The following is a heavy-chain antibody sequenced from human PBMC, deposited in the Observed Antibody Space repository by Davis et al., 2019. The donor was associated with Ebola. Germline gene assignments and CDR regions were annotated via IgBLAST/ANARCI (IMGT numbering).Heavy chain of an antibody. V-gene: IGHV5-51*01. CDR3: ARYGVGATEGTHFDY. CDR2: IYPGDSDT. CDR1: GYSFTTSW. D-gene: IGHD1-26*01. Sequence: GESLKISCKGSGYSFTTSWIGWVRQMPGKGLEWMGIIYPGDSDTRYSPSFQGQVPISADKSISTAYLQWSSLKASDTAMYYCARYGVGATEGTHFDYWGQGTLVTVSS. J-gene: IGHJ4*02.